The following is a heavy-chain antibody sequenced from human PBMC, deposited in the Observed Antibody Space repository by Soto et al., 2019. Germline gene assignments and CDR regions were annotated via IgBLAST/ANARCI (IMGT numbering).Heavy chain of an antibody. V-gene: IGHV4-30-4*01. CDR2: IYYSGST. CDR1: GGSISRGGYY. Sequence: TLSLTCHVSGGSISRGGYYWGWIRQPPGKGLEWIGYIYYSGSTYYNPSLKSRVTISVDTSKNQFSLKLSSVTAADTAVYYCARVQGGGGAMVHNYWGQGTLVTVSS. J-gene: IGHJ4*02. D-gene: IGHD5-18*01. CDR3: ARVQGGGGAMVHNY.